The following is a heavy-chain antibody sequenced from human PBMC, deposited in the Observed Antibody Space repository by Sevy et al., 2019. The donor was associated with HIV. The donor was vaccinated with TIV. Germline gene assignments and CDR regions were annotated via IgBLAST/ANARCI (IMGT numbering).Heavy chain of an antibody. D-gene: IGHD3-22*01. V-gene: IGHV1-46*01. J-gene: IGHJ3*02. CDR2: INPSGGST. CDR3: ARDRRRITMIVGVLGSAFDI. CDR1: GYTFTSYY. Sequence: ASVKVSCKASGYTFTSYYMHWVRQAPGQGLEWMGIINPSGGSTSYAQKFQGRVTMTRDTSTSTVYMELSSLRPEDTAVYYCARDRRRITMIVGVLGSAFDIWGQGTMVTVSS.